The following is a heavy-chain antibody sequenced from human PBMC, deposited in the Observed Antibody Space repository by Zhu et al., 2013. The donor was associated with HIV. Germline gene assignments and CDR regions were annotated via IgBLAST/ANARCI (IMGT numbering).Heavy chain of an antibody. D-gene: IGHD3-16*02. J-gene: IGHJ6*02. CDR1: GYIFSDYY. CDR3: ARERAHNMITVWGSYRYPNNYHYGVDV. V-gene: IGHV1-2*02. CDR2: INAKTGTA. Sequence: QVQLVQSGAEVKKPGASVRVPCKTSGYIFSDYYIHWVRQAPGQGLEWMGEINAKTGTAKYAQKFQGRVTVTRDTSITTSYMDLNRLISDDTAVYYCARERAHNMITVWGSYRYPNNYHYGVDVWGQGTTVTVSS.